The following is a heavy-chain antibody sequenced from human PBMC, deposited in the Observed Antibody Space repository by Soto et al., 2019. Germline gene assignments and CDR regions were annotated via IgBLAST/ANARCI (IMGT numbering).Heavy chain of an antibody. CDR2: VWYDGSNK. CDR1: GFTFSSHA. V-gene: IGHV3-33*01. J-gene: IGHJ4*02. D-gene: IGHD3-3*01. CDR3: LREFRNDFWSGYRNYYFDY. Sequence: QEQLVESGGGVVQPGESLRLSCAASGFTFSSHAMHWVRQAPGKGLEWVAVVWYDGSNKYYAESVKGRFTISRDNSKNTLYLQMNNLRAEDMAVYYCLREFRNDFWSGYRNYYFDYWGQGTLVTVSS.